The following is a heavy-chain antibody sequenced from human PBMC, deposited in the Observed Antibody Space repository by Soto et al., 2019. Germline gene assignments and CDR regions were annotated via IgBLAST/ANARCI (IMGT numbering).Heavy chain of an antibody. V-gene: IGHV4-4*02. CDR1: GGSISSSNW. Sequence: QVQLQESGPGLVKPSGTLSLTCAVSGGSISSSNWWSGVRQPPGKGLEWIGEIYHSGSTNYNPSLKSGVTISVDTSKNHFSVKLSSVTAADTAVYYCARDAAAGTCCEYWGQRTLVTVSS. CDR2: IYHSGST. CDR3: ARDAAAGTCCEY. J-gene: IGHJ4*02. D-gene: IGHD6-13*01.